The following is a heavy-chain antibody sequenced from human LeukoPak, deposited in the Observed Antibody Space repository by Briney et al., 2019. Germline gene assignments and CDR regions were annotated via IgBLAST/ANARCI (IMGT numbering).Heavy chain of an antibody. V-gene: IGHV4-59*01. Sequence: SETLSLTCTVSGASISTYYWSWIRQPPEKGLEWIGYSSYSGRFNYSPSLKSRVTISVDTPKSQFSLKLSSVTAADTAVYYCARAGRGYNYGFVPSELDYYYYYINVWGKGTTVTVSS. J-gene: IGHJ6*03. D-gene: IGHD5-18*01. CDR2: SSYSGRF. CDR1: GASISTYY. CDR3: ARAGRGYNYGFVPSELDYYYYYINV.